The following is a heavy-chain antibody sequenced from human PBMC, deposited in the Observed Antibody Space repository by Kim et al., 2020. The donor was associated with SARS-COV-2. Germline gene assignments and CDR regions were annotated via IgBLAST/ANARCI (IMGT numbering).Heavy chain of an antibody. CDR1: GYTFTSYG. Sequence: ASVKVSCKASGYTFTSYGISWVRQAPGQGLEWMGWISAYNGNTNYAQKLQGRVTMTTDTSTSTAYMELRSLRSDDTAVYYCARVGDIVVVPAATWGDEFDYWGQGTLVTVSS. J-gene: IGHJ4*02. CDR2: ISAYNGNT. D-gene: IGHD2-2*01. V-gene: IGHV1-18*01. CDR3: ARVGDIVVVPAATWGDEFDY.